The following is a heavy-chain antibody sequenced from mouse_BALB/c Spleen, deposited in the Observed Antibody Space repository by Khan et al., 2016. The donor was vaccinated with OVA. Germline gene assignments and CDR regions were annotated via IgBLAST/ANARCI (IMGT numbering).Heavy chain of an antibody. CDR1: GYTFTNYG. CDR3: SRLAATAWFAY. V-gene: IGHV9-3-1*01. CDR2: INTSTGAP. D-gene: IGHD1-2*01. J-gene: IGHJ3*01. Sequence: QIQLVQSGPELKKPGETVKISCKASGYTFTNYGMNWVKQAPGKGLKWMGWINTSTGAPTYADDFKGRFAFSLETSASSAYLQINNLNNEDTATXFCSRLAATAWFAYWGQGTLVTVSA.